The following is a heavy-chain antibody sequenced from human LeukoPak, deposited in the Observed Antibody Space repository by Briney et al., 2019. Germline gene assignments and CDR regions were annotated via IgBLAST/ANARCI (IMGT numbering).Heavy chain of an antibody. J-gene: IGHJ5*02. CDR2: IYSSGNS. CDR3: ARRGIWDLQIGNWFDP. D-gene: IGHD3-16*01. CDR1: GLSITTNSYW. Sequence: NPSETLSLTCSLSGLSITTNSYWWGWIRQSPGKGLEWMGSIYSSGNSYYNPSPKSRATISPDTSKNQYSLRLTSVTAADTAVYSCARRGIWDLQIGNWFDPWGQGILVTVSS. V-gene: IGHV4-39*01.